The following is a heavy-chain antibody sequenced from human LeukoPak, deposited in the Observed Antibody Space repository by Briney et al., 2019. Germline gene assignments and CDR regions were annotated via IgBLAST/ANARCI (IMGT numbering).Heavy chain of an antibody. CDR3: AKGGSYRSQPYFDY. D-gene: IGHD3-16*02. Sequence: PGGSLRLSCTASGWMHWVRQDPGKGLVWVSGINHDGSRTFYADSVKGRFTISRDNSKNTVYLQMNSLRAEDTAVYYCAKGGSYRSQPYFDYWGQGTPVTVSS. V-gene: IGHV3-74*01. CDR2: INHDGSRT. CDR1: GW. J-gene: IGHJ4*02.